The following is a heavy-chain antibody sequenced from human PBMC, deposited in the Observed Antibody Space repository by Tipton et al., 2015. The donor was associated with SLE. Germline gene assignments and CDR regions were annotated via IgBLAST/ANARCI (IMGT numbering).Heavy chain of an antibody. V-gene: IGHV1-2*02. D-gene: IGHD6-13*01. CDR2: INPNRGGP. CDR1: GYTFTGYY. J-gene: IGHJ5*02. Sequence: QLVQSGPEVKKPGASVKVSCKASGYTFTGYYMHWVRQAPGQGLEWMGWINPNRGGPNYAQKFQGRVTMTRDTSISTAYMELSRLRSEDTAVYYCAREAVAAAGTRGWCDPWGQGTLVTVSS. CDR3: AREAVAAAGTRGWCDP.